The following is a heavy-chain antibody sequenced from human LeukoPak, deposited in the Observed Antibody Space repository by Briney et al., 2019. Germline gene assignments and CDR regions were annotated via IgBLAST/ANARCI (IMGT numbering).Heavy chain of an antibody. V-gene: IGHV4-39*01. CDR3: ARHVGSSWENDY. D-gene: IGHD6-13*01. Sequence: PSETLSLTCTVSGGSISTSSYSSGCIRHPPGKGLECIGSIYYSGSTYYNPSLKSRVTISVDTSKNQFSLKLSSVTAADTAVYYCARHVGSSWENDYWGQGTLVTVSS. J-gene: IGHJ4*02. CDR1: GGSISTSSYS. CDR2: IYYSGST.